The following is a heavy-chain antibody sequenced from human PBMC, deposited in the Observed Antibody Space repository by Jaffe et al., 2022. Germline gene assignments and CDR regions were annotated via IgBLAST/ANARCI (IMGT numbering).Heavy chain of an antibody. CDR1: GFTFDDYA. V-gene: IGHV3-9*01. J-gene: IGHJ4*02. CDR3: AKDSSGWYAGTARPFDY. CDR2: ISWNSGSI. D-gene: IGHD6-19*01. Sequence: EVQLVESGGGLVQPGRSLRLSCAASGFTFDDYAMHWVRQAPGKGLEWVSGISWNSGSIGYADSVKGRFTISRDNAKNSLYLQMNSLRAEDTALYYCAKDSSGWYAGTARPFDYWGQGTLVTVSS.